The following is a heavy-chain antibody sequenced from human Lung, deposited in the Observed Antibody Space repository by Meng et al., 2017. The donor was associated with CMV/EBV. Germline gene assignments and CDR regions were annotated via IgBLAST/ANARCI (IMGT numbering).Heavy chain of an antibody. D-gene: IGHD1-26*01. J-gene: IGHJ6*02. CDR2: IRSKRSGGTT. Sequence: GESLKISCAVSGFTFDDYALSWVRQAPGKGLEWVGCIRSKRSGGTTEYAASVQGRFTISRDESKSIAYLQMNSLKTEDTALYFCTRDEDASIVEMPYYYYVMDVWGQGTTVTVSS. V-gene: IGHV3-49*04. CDR1: GFTFDDYA. CDR3: TRDEDASIVEMPYYYYVMDV.